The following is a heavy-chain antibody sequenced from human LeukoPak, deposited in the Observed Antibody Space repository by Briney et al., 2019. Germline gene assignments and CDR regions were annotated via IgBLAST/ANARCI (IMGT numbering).Heavy chain of an antibody. J-gene: IGHJ4*02. CDR1: GGSISSSSYY. CDR2: IYYSGST. CDR3: ARARGWFGNYFDY. D-gene: IGHD3-16*01. V-gene: IGHV4-39*07. Sequence: SETLSLTCTVSGGSISSSSYYWGWIRQPPGKGLEWIGSIYYSGSTYYNPSLKSRVTISVDTSKNQFSLKLSSVTAADTAVYYCARARGWFGNYFDYWGQGTLVTVSS.